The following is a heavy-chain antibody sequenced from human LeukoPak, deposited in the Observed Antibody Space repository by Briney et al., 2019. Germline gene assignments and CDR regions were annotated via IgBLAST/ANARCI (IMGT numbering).Heavy chain of an antibody. CDR3: ARDVPPPYSSGRLDYYYYGMDV. V-gene: IGHV4-59*01. D-gene: IGHD6-25*01. J-gene: IGHJ6*02. CDR2: IYYSGST. Sequence: SETLSLTCTVSGGSISSYYWSWIRQPPGKGLEWIGYIYYSGSTNYNPSLKSRVTISVDTSKNQFSLKLSSVTAADTAVYYCARDVPPPYSSGRLDYYYYGMDVWGQGTTVTVSS. CDR1: GGSISSYY.